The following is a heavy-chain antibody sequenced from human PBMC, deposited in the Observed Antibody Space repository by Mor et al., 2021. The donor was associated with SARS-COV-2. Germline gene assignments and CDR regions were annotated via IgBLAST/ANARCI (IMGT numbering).Heavy chain of an antibody. CDR3: AKAGCSGGICYCPPDY. Sequence: RFTISRDNSKNTLYLQMNSLRAEDTAIYYCAKAGCSGGICYCPPDYWGQGTLVTVSS. J-gene: IGHJ4*02. D-gene: IGHD2-15*01. V-gene: IGHV3-23*01.